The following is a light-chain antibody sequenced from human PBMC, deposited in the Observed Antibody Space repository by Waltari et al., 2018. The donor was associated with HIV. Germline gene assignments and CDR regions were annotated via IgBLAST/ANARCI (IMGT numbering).Light chain of an antibody. CDR3: QQSYGTPLT. V-gene: IGKV1-39*01. Sequence: DIQMTQSPSSLSASVGDRVTITCRASQNISPYVNWYQQTPGSAPKLLIRAASSLQSGVPSRFSGSGSGTDFSLTISSLQSEDFATYYCQQSYGTPLTFGGGTRVEI. CDR1: QNISPY. J-gene: IGKJ4*01. CDR2: AAS.